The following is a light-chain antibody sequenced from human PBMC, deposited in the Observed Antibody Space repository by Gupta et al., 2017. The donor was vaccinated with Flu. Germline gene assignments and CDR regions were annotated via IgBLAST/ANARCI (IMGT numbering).Light chain of an antibody. CDR2: AAS. CDR1: QDVSNY. CDR3: QQNYSNPCT. Sequence: PSSLSASVRDRVTITCRASQDVSNYLAWFQQKPGKAPKVLIYAASILQSGVPSRFIGSGSGTDFTLTISSLQPEDSATYYCQQNYSNPCTFGQGTKVEIK. V-gene: IGKV1-16*01. J-gene: IGKJ1*01.